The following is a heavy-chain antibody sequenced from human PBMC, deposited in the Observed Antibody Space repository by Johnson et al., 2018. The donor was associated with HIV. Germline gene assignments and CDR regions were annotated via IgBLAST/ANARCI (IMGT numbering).Heavy chain of an antibody. V-gene: IGHV3-33*01. CDR3: ARDRGGAGTFDAFDI. D-gene: IGHD6-13*01. CDR1: GSSFSSFS. Sequence: QVQLVESGGGVVQPGRSLRLSCEGTGSSFSSFSMHWVRQAPGKGPEWVAVIWFDGSNKYYADSVKGLFTISRDNSKNTLYLQMNSLRAEDTAVYYCARDRGGAGTFDAFDIWGQGTMVTVSS. CDR2: IWFDGSNK. J-gene: IGHJ3*02.